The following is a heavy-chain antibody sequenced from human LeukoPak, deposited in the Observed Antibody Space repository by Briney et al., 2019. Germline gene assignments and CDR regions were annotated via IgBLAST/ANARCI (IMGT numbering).Heavy chain of an antibody. V-gene: IGHV3-23*01. CDR1: GFTFSTYA. D-gene: IGHD2-21*02. J-gene: IGHJ4*02. CDR2: FGGSGGTI. CDR3: AKSDCGGDCHLLDY. Sequence: GGSLRLXCAASGFTFSTYAMSWVRQAPGKGLEWVSHFGGSGGTILYADSVKGRFTISRDNSKNTLYLQMNSLRAEDTAVYYCAKSDCGGDCHLLDYWGQGTLVTVSS.